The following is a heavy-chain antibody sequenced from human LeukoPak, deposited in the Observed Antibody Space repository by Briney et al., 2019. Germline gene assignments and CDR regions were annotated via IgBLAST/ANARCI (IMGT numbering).Heavy chain of an antibody. CDR1: GGSISSYY. CDR2: IYYRGST. J-gene: IGHJ6*03. Sequence: PSETLSLTCNVSGGSISSYYWGWIRQPPGKGLEWIGYIYYRGSTDYNPSLKSRVTISLGTSKNQFSLKLSSVTAADTAVYYCARASNDISGYVYYYYMDVWGKGTTVTVS. V-gene: IGHV4-59*12. CDR3: ARASNDISGYVYYYYMDV. D-gene: IGHD3-22*01.